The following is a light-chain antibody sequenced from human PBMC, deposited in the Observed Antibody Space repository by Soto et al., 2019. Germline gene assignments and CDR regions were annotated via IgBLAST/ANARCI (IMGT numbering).Light chain of an antibody. CDR1: QSIAGNY. J-gene: IGKJ1*01. CDR3: QQYGTSPRT. CDR2: GVS. Sequence: EIVLTQSPGTLSLSPGERATLACSASQSIAGNYLAWYQQKPGQAPRLLIYGVSSRATGIPDRFSGSGSGTDFTLTISRLDPEDFAVYYCQQYGTSPRTFGQGTKADIK. V-gene: IGKV3-20*01.